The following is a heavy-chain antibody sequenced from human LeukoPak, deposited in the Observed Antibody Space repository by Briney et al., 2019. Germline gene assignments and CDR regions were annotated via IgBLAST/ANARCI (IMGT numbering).Heavy chain of an antibody. Sequence: GASVKVSCRVSGYTLTELSMHGVPQAPGKGLEWMGAFDPETGETIYAQKFQGRVTMTEATSTDTAYMELSTLRPEDTAVFDCATNIRYDSSGYWGQGALLTVSS. J-gene: IGHJ4*02. CDR2: FDPETGET. D-gene: IGHD3-22*01. V-gene: IGHV1-24*01. CDR3: ATNIRYDSSGY. CDR1: GYTLTELS.